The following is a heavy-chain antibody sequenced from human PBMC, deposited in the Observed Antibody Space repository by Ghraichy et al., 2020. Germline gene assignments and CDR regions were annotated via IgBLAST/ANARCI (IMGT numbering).Heavy chain of an antibody. J-gene: IGHJ6*02. CDR3: ARLWFGELHYYYYYGRDV. CDR1: GGSISSSSYY. Sequence: SETLSLTCTVSGGSISSSSYYWGWIRQPPGKGLEWIGSIYYSGSTYYNPSLKSRVTISVDTSKNQFSLKLSSVTAADTAVYYCARLWFGELHYYYYYGRDVWGQGTTVTVSS. D-gene: IGHD3-10*01. V-gene: IGHV4-39*01. CDR2: IYYSGST.